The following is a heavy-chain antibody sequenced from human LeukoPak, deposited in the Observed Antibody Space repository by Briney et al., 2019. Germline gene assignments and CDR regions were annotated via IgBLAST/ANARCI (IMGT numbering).Heavy chain of an antibody. V-gene: IGHV4-34*01. CDR1: GGSFSGYY. CDR2: INHSGST. Sequence: PSETLSLTCAVYGGSFSGYYWSWIRQPPGKGLEWIGEINHSGSTNYNPSLKSRVTISVDTSKNQFSLRLSSVTAADTAVYYCARRRGWGSSSSMWFDPWGQGTLVTVSS. D-gene: IGHD6-13*01. J-gene: IGHJ5*02. CDR3: ARRRGWGSSSSMWFDP.